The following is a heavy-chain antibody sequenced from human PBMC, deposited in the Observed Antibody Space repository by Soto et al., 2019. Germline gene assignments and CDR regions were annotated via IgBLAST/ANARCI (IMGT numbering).Heavy chain of an antibody. CDR2: INAGNGNT. CDR3: GRGSGLNWFDP. V-gene: IGHV1-3*01. CDR1: GYTFTSYA. D-gene: IGHD3-10*01. Sequence: QVQLVQSGAEVKKPGASVKVSCKASGYTFTSYAMHWVRQAPGQRLEWMGWINAGNGNTKYSQKFQGRVTITSDTSAITAYMELSSLRSEDTAVDYCGRGSGLNWFDPWGQGTLVTVSS. J-gene: IGHJ5*02.